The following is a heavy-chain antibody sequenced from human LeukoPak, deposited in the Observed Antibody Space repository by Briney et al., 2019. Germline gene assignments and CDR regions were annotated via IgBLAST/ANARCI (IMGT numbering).Heavy chain of an antibody. D-gene: IGHD3-22*01. CDR2: ISSNGGST. Sequence: GGSLRLSCAASGFTFSSYAMPWVRQAPGEGLEYVSAISSNGGSTYYANSVKGRFTISRDNSKNTLYLQMGSLRAEDMAVYYCARGHWGSHYYDSSGYCDYWGQGTLVTVSS. J-gene: IGHJ4*02. CDR1: GFTFSSYA. CDR3: ARGHWGSHYYDSSGYCDY. V-gene: IGHV3-64*01.